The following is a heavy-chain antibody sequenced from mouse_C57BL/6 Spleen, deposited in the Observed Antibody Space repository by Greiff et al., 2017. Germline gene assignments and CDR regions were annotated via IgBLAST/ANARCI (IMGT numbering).Heavy chain of an antibody. J-gene: IGHJ1*03. CDR2: IYPRSGNT. D-gene: IGHD1-1*01. Sequence: QVQLQQSGAELARPGASVKLSCKASGYTFTSYGISWVKQRTGQGLEWIGEIYPRSGNTYYNEKFKGKATLTADKSSSTAYMELRSLTSEDSAVYSCARSPTVVPYWYFDVWGTGTTVTVSS. CDR1: GYTFTSYG. CDR3: ARSPTVVPYWYFDV. V-gene: IGHV1-81*01.